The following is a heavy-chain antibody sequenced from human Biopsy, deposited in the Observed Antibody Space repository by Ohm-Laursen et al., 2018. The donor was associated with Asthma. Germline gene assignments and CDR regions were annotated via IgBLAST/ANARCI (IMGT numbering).Heavy chain of an antibody. V-gene: IGHV4-59*07. D-gene: IGHD2-21*01. CDR3: ARGIARETGLFDHFDY. CDR2: IYYSGTT. Sequence: SDTLSLTCTVSGGSINSDYWSWIRQPPGKGLEWIGHIYYSGTTKYHPSLKSRVTISVDTSKNQFSLKLRSVTAADAAVYYGARGIARETGLFDHFDYWGQGTLVTVSS. CDR1: GGSINSDY. J-gene: IGHJ4*02.